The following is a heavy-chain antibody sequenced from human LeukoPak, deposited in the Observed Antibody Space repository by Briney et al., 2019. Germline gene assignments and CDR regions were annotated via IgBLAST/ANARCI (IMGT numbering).Heavy chain of an antibody. D-gene: IGHD7-27*01. CDR3: ARGPLLGSTWFDP. J-gene: IGHJ5*02. Sequence: ASVKVSFKASGYTFTDYYMYWVRQAPGQGLEWMGWINPHSGDTIYAQKFQGRVTMTRDTSISTAYMEVSSLRSDDTAVYYCARGPLLGSTWFDPWGQGTLVTVSS. CDR1: GYTFTDYY. V-gene: IGHV1-2*02. CDR2: INPHSGDT.